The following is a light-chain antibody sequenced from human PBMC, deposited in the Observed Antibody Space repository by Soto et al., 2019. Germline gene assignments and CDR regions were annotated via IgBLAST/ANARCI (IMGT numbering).Light chain of an antibody. CDR2: DNY. CDR1: RSNIGGNY. J-gene: IGLJ7*01. Sequence: QSVLTPPPSVSAAPGKKVTIYCSGNRSNIGGNYVSWYQHPPGSAPQLLIYDNYRGRSGVPDGVSVSKSGTSATLAITGLPNGDEADYYSGTWDYRLRAAVFGEGTQLTVL. V-gene: IGLV1-51*01. CDR3: GTWDYRLRAAV.